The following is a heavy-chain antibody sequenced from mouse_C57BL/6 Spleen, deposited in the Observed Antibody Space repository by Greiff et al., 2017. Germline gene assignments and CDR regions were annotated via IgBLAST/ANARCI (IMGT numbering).Heavy chain of an antibody. J-gene: IGHJ1*03. CDR3: ARYHPAPCWYFDV. CDR1: GFTFTDYY. CDR2: IRNKANGYTT. Sequence: EVQLVESGGGLVQPGGSLSLSCAASGFTFTDYYMSWVRQPPGKALEWLGFIRNKANGYTTEYSASVKGRFTISRDTSQSILYLQMNALGAEDSATYCCARYHPAPCWYFDVWGTGTTVTVSS. V-gene: IGHV7-3*01.